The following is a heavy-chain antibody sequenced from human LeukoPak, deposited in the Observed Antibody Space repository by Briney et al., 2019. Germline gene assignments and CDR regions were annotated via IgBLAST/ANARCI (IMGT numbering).Heavy chain of an antibody. J-gene: IGHJ4*02. CDR2: INTYNGNA. CDR3: ARDLVDGVGAPGAY. D-gene: IGHD1-26*01. V-gene: IGHV1-18*01. Sequence: GASVKVSCKASGYTFTNYGITWMRQAPGQGLEWMGWINTYNGNANYAQNLQGRVTITTDTSTSTAYMELRSLRSDDTAVFYCARDLVDGVGAPGAYWGQGALVTVSS. CDR1: GYTFTNYG.